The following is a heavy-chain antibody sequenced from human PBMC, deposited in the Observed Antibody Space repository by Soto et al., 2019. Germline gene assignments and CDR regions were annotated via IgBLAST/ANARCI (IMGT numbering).Heavy chain of an antibody. V-gene: IGHV3-15*01. D-gene: IGHD6-13*01. CDR1: GFTFSNAW. CDR2: IKSKTDGGTT. Sequence: GGSLRLSCAASGFTFSNAWMSWVRQAPGKGLEWVGRIKSKTDGGTTDYAAPVKGRFTISRDDSKNTLYLQMNSLKTEDKAVYYCTTDRYSSSWDPMGKTYWGQGTLVTVSS. CDR3: TTDRYSSSWDPMGKTY. J-gene: IGHJ4*02.